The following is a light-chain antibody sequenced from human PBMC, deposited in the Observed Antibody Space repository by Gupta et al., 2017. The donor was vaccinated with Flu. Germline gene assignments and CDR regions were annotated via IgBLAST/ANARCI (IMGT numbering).Light chain of an antibody. CDR2: NTS. J-gene: IGKJ4*01. V-gene: IGKV3-20*01. CDR3: QQYGSSAS. Sequence: ENVLTQSPGTLSLSPGEGATLSCRASQGVGGDNLAWYQQRRGQAPRLLIYNTSRRAAGTPDRFSGSGSGTDCTLTISRLEAEDFAVYYCQQYGSSASFGGGTKVEIK. CDR1: QGVGGDN.